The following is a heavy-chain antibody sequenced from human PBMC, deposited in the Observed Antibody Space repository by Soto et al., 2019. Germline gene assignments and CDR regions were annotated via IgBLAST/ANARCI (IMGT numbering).Heavy chain of an antibody. CDR1: GFTFSSYA. V-gene: IGHV3-30-3*01. D-gene: IGHD3-3*01. CDR2: ISYDGSNK. CDR3: ARDPRYYDFWSGYYLADYYGMDV. J-gene: IGHJ6*02. Sequence: PGGSLRLSCAASGFTFSSYAMHWVRQAPGKGLEWVAVISYDGSNKYYADSVKGRFTISRDNSKNTLYLQMSSLRAEDTAVYYCARDPRYYDFWSGYYLADYYGMDVWGQGTTVTVSS.